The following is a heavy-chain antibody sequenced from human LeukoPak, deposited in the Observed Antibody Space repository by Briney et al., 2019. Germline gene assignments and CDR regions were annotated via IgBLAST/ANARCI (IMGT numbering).Heavy chain of an antibody. D-gene: IGHD4-17*01. CDR3: ARAANYGDFDY. CDR2: INPNSGGT. Sequence: APVKVSCKASGYTFNGYYMHWVRQAPGQGLEWMGWINPNSGGTNYAQKFQGRVTMTRDTSISTAYMELSRLRSDDTAVYYCARAANYGDFDYWGQGTLVTVSS. CDR1: GYTFNGYY. J-gene: IGHJ4*02. V-gene: IGHV1-2*02.